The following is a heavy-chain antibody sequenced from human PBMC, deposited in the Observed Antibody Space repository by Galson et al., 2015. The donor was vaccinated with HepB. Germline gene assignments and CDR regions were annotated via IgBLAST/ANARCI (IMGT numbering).Heavy chain of an antibody. Sequence: SLRLSCAASGFTFSSYGMHWVRQAPGKGLEWVAVISYDGSNKYYADSVKGRFTISRDNSKNTLYLQMNSLRAEDTAVYYCAKGKAELPGGWFDPWGQGTLVTVSS. CDR2: ISYDGSNK. J-gene: IGHJ5*02. CDR3: AKGKAELPGGWFDP. V-gene: IGHV3-30*18. D-gene: IGHD1-26*01. CDR1: GFTFSSYG.